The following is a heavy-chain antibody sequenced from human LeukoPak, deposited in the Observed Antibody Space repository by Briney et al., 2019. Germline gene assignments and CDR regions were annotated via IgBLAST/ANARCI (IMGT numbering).Heavy chain of an antibody. CDR2: IILIFGTA. J-gene: IGHJ3*02. CDR3: ARDDSSGYAAFDI. V-gene: IGHV1-69*05. Sequence: SVKVSCKASGGTFSSYAISWVRQAPGQGLEWMGGIILIFGTANYAQKFQGRVTITTDESTSTAYMELSSLRSEDTAVYYCARDDSSGYAAFDIWGQGTMVTVSS. CDR1: GGTFSSYA. D-gene: IGHD3-22*01.